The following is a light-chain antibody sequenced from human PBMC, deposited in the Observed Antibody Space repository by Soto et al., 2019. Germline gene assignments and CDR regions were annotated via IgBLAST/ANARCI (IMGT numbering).Light chain of an antibody. Sequence: EIVLTQSPGTLSLSPGERVTLSCRASQSVSSNFLAWYPQKPGQAPRPLIYGASNRATGIPARVSGSGSGTDFTLTISSLEPEDFAVYYCQQSSNWPPTFGKGTRLEI. J-gene: IGKJ5*01. CDR2: GAS. CDR3: QQSSNWPPT. V-gene: IGKV3-11*01. CDR1: QSVSSN.